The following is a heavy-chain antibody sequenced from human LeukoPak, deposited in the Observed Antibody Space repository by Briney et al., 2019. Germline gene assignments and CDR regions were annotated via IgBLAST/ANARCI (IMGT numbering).Heavy chain of an antibody. CDR3: ASVTNWAFDY. CDR2: INHSGST. V-gene: IGHV4-34*01. Sequence: KPSETLSLTCAVYGGSFSGYYWSWIRQPPGKGLEWIGEINHSGSTNYNPSLKSRVTISVDTSKNQFSLKLSSVTAADTAVYYCASVTNWAFDYWGQGTLVTVSS. CDR1: GGSFSGYY. J-gene: IGHJ4*02. D-gene: IGHD7-27*01.